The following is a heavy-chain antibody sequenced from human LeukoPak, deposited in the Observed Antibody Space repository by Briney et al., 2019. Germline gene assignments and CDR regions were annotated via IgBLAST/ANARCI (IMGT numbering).Heavy chain of an antibody. CDR1: GFTVSSNY. J-gene: IGHJ6*02. Sequence: PGGSLRLSCAAFGFTVSSNYMSWVRQAPGKGLEWVSVIYSGGSTYYADSVKGRFTISRDNSKNTLYLQMNSLRAEDTAVYYCARDRYYGSGSYPRYYGMDVWGQGTTVTVSS. D-gene: IGHD3-10*01. CDR3: ARDRYYGSGSYPRYYGMDV. CDR2: IYSGGST. V-gene: IGHV3-66*01.